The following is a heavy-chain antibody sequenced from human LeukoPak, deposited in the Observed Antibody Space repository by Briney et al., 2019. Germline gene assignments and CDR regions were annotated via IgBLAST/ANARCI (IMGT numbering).Heavy chain of an antibody. CDR3: ARPHFDSSGWPKYYFDY. J-gene: IGHJ4*02. Sequence: SETLSLTCTVSGGSISSSGYYWGWIRQPPGKGLEWIASIYYSGSTYYNPSLKSRVTISVDTSKNQFSLKLSSVTAADTAVYYCARPHFDSSGWPKYYFDYWGQGTLVTVSS. V-gene: IGHV4-39*01. CDR2: IYYSGST. CDR1: GGSISSSGYY. D-gene: IGHD3-22*01.